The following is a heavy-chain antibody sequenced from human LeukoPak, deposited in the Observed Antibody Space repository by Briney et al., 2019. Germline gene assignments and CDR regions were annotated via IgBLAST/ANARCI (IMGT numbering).Heavy chain of an antibody. CDR3: ARDPGYCSGGDCYMVYRFDP. CDR1: GFTFSDYA. CDR2: ISYDGSNK. V-gene: IGHV3-30*04. D-gene: IGHD2-15*01. J-gene: IGHJ5*02. Sequence: GGSLRLSCAASGFTFSDYAMHWVRQAPGKGLEWVALISYDGSNKYYADSVKGRFTISRDNSKNTLYLQMNSLRPEDTAVFYCARDPGYCSGGDCYMVYRFDPWGQGTLVTVSS.